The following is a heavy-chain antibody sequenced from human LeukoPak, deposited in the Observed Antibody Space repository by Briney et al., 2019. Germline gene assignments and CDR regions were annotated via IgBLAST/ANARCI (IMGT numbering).Heavy chain of an antibody. J-gene: IGHJ4*02. CDR2: ISSSSSYI. CDR1: GFTFSSYS. V-gene: IGHV3-21*01. CDR3: ARYYCSSTSCYPDY. D-gene: IGHD2-2*01. Sequence: GGSLRLSCAASGFTFSSYSMNWVRQAPGKGLEWVSSISSSSSYIYYADSVKGRFTISRDNAKNSLYLQMNSLRAEDTAVYYCARYYCSSTSCYPDYWGQGTLVIVSS.